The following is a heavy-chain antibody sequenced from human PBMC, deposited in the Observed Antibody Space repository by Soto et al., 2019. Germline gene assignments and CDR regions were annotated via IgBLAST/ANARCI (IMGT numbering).Heavy chain of an antibody. J-gene: IGHJ6*02. CDR2: IIPIFGTA. CDR1: GGTFSSYA. V-gene: IGHV1-69*12. D-gene: IGHD5-12*01. Sequence: QVQLVQSGAEVKKPGSSVKVSCKASGGTFSSYAISWVRQAPGQGLEWMGGIIPIFGTANYAQKFQGRVTITAAEATGTAYRELSIPRSEDTAVYYCATHPMATITCFCGMDVWGQGTTVTVSS. CDR3: ATHPMATITCFCGMDV.